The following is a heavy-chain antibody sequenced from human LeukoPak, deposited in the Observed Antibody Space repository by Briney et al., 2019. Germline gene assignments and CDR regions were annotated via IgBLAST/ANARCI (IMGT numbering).Heavy chain of an antibody. CDR2: INSGSSYM. D-gene: IGHD7-27*01. CDR3: AREDDDWGPNTFDV. J-gene: IGHJ3*01. CDR1: GFTFSSYS. Sequence: PGGSLRLSCAASGFTFSSYSMNWVRQAPGKGLEWVSYINSGSSYMYYPDSVKDRFTISRDNAKNSLYLQMDSLRDEDTAVYYCAREDDDWGPNTFDVWGQGTVVTVSS. V-gene: IGHV3-48*02.